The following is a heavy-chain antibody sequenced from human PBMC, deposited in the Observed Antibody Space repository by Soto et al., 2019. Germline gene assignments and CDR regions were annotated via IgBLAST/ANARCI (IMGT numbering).Heavy chain of an antibody. D-gene: IGHD4-17*01. Sequence: QLVESGGGVVPPGASLRLSCAASGFTFSTFGMHWVRQTPGKGLEWVAVISYDGNNKVYADSVKGRFTISRDNFKNTLDLVMNNLKVDDTAVCYCAKDLQAYGDYDYYCYGLDVWGQGATVSVSS. CDR2: ISYDGNNK. CDR3: AKDLQAYGDYDYYCYGLDV. J-gene: IGHJ6*02. V-gene: IGHV3-30*18. CDR1: GFTFSTFG.